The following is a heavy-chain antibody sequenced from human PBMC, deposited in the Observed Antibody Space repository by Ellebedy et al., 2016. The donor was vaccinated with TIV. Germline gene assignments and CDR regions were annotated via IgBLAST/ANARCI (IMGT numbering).Heavy chain of an antibody. J-gene: IGHJ3*02. CDR2: INHSGST. CDR3: ARGGEMATISAFDI. Sequence: SQTLSLTCAVYGGSFSGYYWSWIRQPPGKGLEWIGEINHSGSTNYNPSLKSRVTISVDTSKNQFSLKLSSVTAADTAVYYCARGGEMATISAFDIWGQGTMVTVSS. V-gene: IGHV4-34*01. D-gene: IGHD5-24*01. CDR1: GGSFSGYY.